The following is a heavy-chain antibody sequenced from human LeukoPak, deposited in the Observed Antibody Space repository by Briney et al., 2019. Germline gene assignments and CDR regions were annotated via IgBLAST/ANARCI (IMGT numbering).Heavy chain of an antibody. CDR2: ISYDGSNK. CDR3: AKKRIGAAGTDNWFDP. J-gene: IGHJ5*02. D-gene: IGHD6-13*01. Sequence: GGSLRLSCAASGFTFSSYGMHWVRQAPGKGLEWVAVISYDGSNKYYADSVKGRFTISRDNSKNTLYLQMDSLRAEDTAVYYCAKKRIGAAGTDNWFDPWGQGTLVTDSS. V-gene: IGHV3-30*18. CDR1: GFTFSSYG.